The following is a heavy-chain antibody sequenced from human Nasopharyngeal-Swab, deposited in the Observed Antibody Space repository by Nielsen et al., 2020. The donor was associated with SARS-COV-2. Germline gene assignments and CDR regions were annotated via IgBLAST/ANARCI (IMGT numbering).Heavy chain of an antibody. D-gene: IGHD3-10*01. J-gene: IGHJ4*02. Sequence: GGSLRLSCAASGFTVSSNYMSWVRQAPGQGLEWVSVIYSGGSTYYADSVKGRFTISRDNSKNTLYLQMNSLRAEDTAVYYCARDREGGSGSYYLDYWGQGTLVAVSS. CDR2: IYSGGST. CDR1: GFTVSSNY. V-gene: IGHV3-53*01. CDR3: ARDREGGSGSYYLDY.